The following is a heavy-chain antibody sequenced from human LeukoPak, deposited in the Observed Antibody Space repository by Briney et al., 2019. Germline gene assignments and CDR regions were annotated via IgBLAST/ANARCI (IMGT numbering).Heavy chain of an antibody. Sequence: GGSLRLSCAASGFTFSSYGMHWVRQAPGKGLEWVAVIWYDGSNKYYADSVKGRFTISRDNAKNSLYLQMNSLRAEDTALYYCAKDIVRGDGGSAFDIWGQGTMVTVSS. V-gene: IGHV3-33*03. CDR1: GFTFSSYG. J-gene: IGHJ3*02. D-gene: IGHD2-21*01. CDR2: IWYDGSNK. CDR3: AKDIVRGDGGSAFDI.